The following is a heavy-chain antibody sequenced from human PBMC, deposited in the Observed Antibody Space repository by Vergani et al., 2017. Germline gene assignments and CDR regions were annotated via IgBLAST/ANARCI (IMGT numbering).Heavy chain of an antibody. Sequence: QVQLVESGGGLVKPGGSLRLSCAASGFTFSDYYMSWIRQAPGKGLEWVSYISSSSSYTNYADSVKGRFTISRDNAKNSLYLQMNSLRAEDTAVYYCASRLRGILRSGPRFDYWGQGTLVSVSS. V-gene: IGHV3-11*05. CDR2: ISSSSSYT. J-gene: IGHJ4*02. CDR1: GFTFSDYY. CDR3: ASRLRGILRSGPRFDY. D-gene: IGHD3-16*01.